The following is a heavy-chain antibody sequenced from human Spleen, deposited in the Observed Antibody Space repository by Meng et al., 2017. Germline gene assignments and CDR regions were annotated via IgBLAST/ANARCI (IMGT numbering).Heavy chain of an antibody. J-gene: IGHJ4*02. CDR1: GYNFPDYY. D-gene: IGHD6-19*01. CDR2: INPSSGST. V-gene: IGHV1-46*01. Sequence: AAVKVSCKPSGYNFPDYYIHWVRLAPGQGLEWMGIINPSSGSTSYAQKFQGKVTMTRDTSTSTVYMELSSLRSDDTAVYYCARDLIAVAGLQYWGQGTLVTVSS. CDR3: ARDLIAVAGLQY.